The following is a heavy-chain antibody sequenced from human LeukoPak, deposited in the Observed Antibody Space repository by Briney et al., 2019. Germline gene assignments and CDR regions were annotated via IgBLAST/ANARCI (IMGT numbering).Heavy chain of an antibody. CDR2: INHSGST. D-gene: IGHD2-15*01. CDR1: GGSFSGYY. CDR3: ARGLRRIPEDIVVVVAASGQYYFDY. Sequence: SETLSLTCAVYGGSFSGYYWSWIRQPPGKGLEWIGEINHSGSTNYNPSLKSRVTISVDTSKNQFSLKLSSVTAADTAVYYCARGLRRIPEDIVVVVAASGQYYFDYWGQGTLVTVSS. V-gene: IGHV4-34*01. J-gene: IGHJ4*02.